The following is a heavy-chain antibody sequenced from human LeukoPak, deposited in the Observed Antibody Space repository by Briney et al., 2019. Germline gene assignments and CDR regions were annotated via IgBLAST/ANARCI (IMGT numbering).Heavy chain of an antibody. J-gene: IGHJ4*02. CDR3: AKSYNYGSGSYYNHFDS. D-gene: IGHD3-10*01. CDR2: VSGSGDST. Sequence: PGGSLRLSCAASGFTFSSYAMSWVRQAPGKGLEWVSTVSGSGDSTYYAASVKGRFTLSRDNSKNTLSLQMNSLRAEDTALYYCAKSYNYGSGSYYNHFDSWGQGTLVTVSS. V-gene: IGHV3-23*01. CDR1: GFTFSSYA.